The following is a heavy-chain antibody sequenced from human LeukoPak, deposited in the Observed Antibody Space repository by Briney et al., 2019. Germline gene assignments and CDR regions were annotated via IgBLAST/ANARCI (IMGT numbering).Heavy chain of an antibody. CDR3: ARDLGMTDGDYVSYFDY. CDR1: GFTFRSYE. Sequence: GGSLRLSCAASGFTFRSYELNWVRQAPGKGLEWVSYISSSGSIIYYADSVKGRFTISRDNAKNSLYLQMNSLRAEDTAVYYCARDLGMTDGDYVSYFDYWGQGTLVTVSS. CDR2: ISSSGSII. J-gene: IGHJ4*02. D-gene: IGHD4-17*01. V-gene: IGHV3-48*03.